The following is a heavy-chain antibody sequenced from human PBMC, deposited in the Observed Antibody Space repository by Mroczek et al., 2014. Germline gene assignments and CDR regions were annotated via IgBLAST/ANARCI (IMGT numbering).Heavy chain of an antibody. D-gene: IGHD3-16*01. CDR2: ISYDGSNK. CDR3: ARVLEGGIYYYYGMDV. V-gene: IGHV3-30*04. CDR1: GFTFSSYA. Sequence: QVQLVQSGGGVVQPGRSLRLSCAASGFTFSSYAMHWVRQAPGKGLEWVAVISYDGSNKYYADSVKGRFTISRDNSKNTLYLQMNSLRAEDTAVYYCARVLEGGIYYYYGMDVWGPRGPRSPSPQ. J-gene: IGHJ6*01.